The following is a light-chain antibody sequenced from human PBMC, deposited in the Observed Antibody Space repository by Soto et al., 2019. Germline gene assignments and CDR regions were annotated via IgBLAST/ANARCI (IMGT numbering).Light chain of an antibody. V-gene: IGKV3-15*01. CDR1: QSVSIL. Sequence: EILMTQSLATRSIAPLASGASQSVSILLAWYQQKPGQAPRLLIYDTSTRATGIPARFSGSGSGTEFTLTISRLESEDFAVYYCQQYYNWAWTFGQGTKVDIK. CDR3: QQYYNWAWT. J-gene: IGKJ1*01. CDR2: DTS.